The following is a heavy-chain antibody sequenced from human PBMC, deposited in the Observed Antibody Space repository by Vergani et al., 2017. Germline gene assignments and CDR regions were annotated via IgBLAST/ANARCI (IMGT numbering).Heavy chain of an antibody. CDR3: AKHFRGWGIDY. Sequence: QVQLVQSGGGVVQPGGSLRLSCVASGFTFNRYGMQWVRPAPGKGLEWVAYVLFDGSNEYYADSVKGRFIVSRDNSNDALHLQMNSLRTDDTAVYYCAKHFRGWGIDYWGQGTQVIVSS. CDR1: GFTFNRYG. D-gene: IGHD3-16*01. J-gene: IGHJ4*02. V-gene: IGHV3-30*02. CDR2: VLFDGSNE.